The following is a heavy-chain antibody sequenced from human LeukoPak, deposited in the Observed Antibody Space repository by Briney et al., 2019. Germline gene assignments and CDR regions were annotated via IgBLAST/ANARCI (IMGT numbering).Heavy chain of an antibody. D-gene: IGHD2-15*01. CDR2: IYYSGST. CDR1: GGSISSYY. Sequence: SETLSLTCTVSGGSISSYYWSWIRQPPGKGLEWIGYIYYSGSTNYNPSLKSRVTISVDTSKNQFSLKLSSVTAADTAVYYCARVHCSGGSCYSYFDYWGQGTLVTVSS. V-gene: IGHV4-59*01. CDR3: ARVHCSGGSCYSYFDY. J-gene: IGHJ4*02.